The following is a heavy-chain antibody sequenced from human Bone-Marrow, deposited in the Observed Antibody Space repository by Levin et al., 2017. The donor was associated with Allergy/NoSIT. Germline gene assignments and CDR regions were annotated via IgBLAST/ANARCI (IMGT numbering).Heavy chain of an antibody. V-gene: IGHV3-23*01. CDR1: GFTFSSYA. CDR2: ISASGSTT. D-gene: IGHD6-19*01. Sequence: QAGGSLRLSCAASGFTFSSYAMTWVRQAPGKGLEWVSGISASGSTTYYADSVKGRFTISRDNSKNTLYLQMNSLRAEDTAVYYCAKSSSSGWSRTSYYFEDWGQGTLVTVSS. J-gene: IGHJ4*02. CDR3: AKSSSSGWSRTSYYFED.